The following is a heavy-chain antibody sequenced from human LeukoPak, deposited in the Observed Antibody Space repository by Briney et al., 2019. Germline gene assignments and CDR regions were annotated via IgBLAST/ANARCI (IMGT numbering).Heavy chain of an antibody. J-gene: IGHJ4*02. CDR2: IYYSGST. D-gene: IGHD3-22*01. CDR1: GGSFSSNNYY. Sequence: SETLSLTCTVSGGSFSSNNYYWGWIRQPPGKGLEWIGSIYYSGSTYYNPSLKSRVTISVDTSKNQFSLKLSSVTAADTAVYYCASRLFSALNFDYWGQGTRVTVSS. CDR3: ASRLFSALNFDY. V-gene: IGHV4-39*01.